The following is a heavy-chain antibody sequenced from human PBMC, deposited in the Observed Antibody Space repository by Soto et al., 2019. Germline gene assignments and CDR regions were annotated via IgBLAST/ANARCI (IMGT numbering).Heavy chain of an antibody. CDR2: IYYSGHT. CDR3: ARAPAYSGGNWFDP. J-gene: IGHJ5*02. Sequence: TLSLTCTVAGGSVSPYYWTWIRQPPGKGLEWIGCIYYSGHTNYNPSLKSRVTLSVDTSKNQFSLYLTSVTAAVTSVYYCARAPAYSGGNWFDPWGQGTLVTVSS. CDR1: GGSVSPYY. D-gene: IGHD6-25*01. V-gene: IGHV4-59*02.